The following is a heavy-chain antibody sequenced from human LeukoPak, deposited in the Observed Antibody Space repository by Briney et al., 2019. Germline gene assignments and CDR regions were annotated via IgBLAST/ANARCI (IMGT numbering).Heavy chain of an antibody. J-gene: IGHJ4*02. D-gene: IGHD2-2*01. V-gene: IGHV3-7*01. CDR3: ARDLSTSCYAYDY. CDR2: IKEDGSEK. Sequence: GGSLRLSCAASGFTFSSSWMSWVRQAPGKGLEWVAHIKEDGSEKQYVDSVKGRFTITRDNAKTSLYLQMHSLRVDDTAVYYCARDLSTSCYAYDYWGQGTLVTVSS. CDR1: GFTFSSSW.